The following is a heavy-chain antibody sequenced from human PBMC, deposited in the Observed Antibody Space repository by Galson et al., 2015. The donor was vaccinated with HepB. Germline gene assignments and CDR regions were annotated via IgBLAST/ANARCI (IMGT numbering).Heavy chain of an antibody. J-gene: IGHJ6*02. CDR3: ARDQHEDFWSGHYLYYDYYGMDA. V-gene: IGHV3-30-3*01. Sequence: SLRLSCAASGFTFSSFAIHWVRQAPGKGLEWVAIISYDGGNEYYGDSVKGRFTISRDNSKNTVYLQMNSLRPEDTGVYYCARDQHEDFWSGHYLYYDYYGMDAWGQGTAVTVSS. CDR2: ISYDGGNE. CDR1: GFTFSSFA. D-gene: IGHD3-3*01.